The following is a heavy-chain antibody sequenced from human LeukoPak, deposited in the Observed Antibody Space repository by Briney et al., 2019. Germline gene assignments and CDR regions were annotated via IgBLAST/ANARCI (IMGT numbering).Heavy chain of an antibody. CDR1: GFTFSSYS. Sequence: GGSLRLSCAASGFTFSSYSMNWVRQAPGKGLEWVGFIRSKTYGGTTEYAASVKGRFIISRDDSKSIAYLQMNSLKTEDTAVYYCTRSYYENSGYARFWGQGTLVTVSS. J-gene: IGHJ4*02. D-gene: IGHD3-22*01. V-gene: IGHV3-49*04. CDR2: IRSKTYGGTT. CDR3: TRSYYENSGYARF.